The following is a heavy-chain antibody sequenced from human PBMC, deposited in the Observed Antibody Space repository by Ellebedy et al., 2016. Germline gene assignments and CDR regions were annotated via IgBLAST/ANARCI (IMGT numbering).Heavy chain of an antibody. J-gene: IGHJ4*02. V-gene: IGHV3-11*01. CDR2: ISGGGTVI. CDR1: GFTFSDYY. CDR3: TRDPRLCDN. Sequence: GGSLRLSCAASGFTFSDYYMTWLRQAPGKGLECLSYISGGGTVISYADSVKGRFTISRDNARNLLYLQMSSLRAEDTAIYYCTRDPRLCDNWGQGTLVTVSS.